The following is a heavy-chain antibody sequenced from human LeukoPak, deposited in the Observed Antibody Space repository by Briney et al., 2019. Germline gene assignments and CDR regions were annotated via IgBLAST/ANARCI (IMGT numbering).Heavy chain of an antibody. Sequence: ASVKVSCKASGYTFTDYYLHWVRQAPGQGLEWMGWINPDSGGTNCAPKFRGRVTMTRDTSISTAYMELSRLISDDTAVYYCTRANVHTAMPYDYWGQGAPVTVSS. J-gene: IGHJ4*02. D-gene: IGHD5-18*01. CDR1: GYTFTDYY. V-gene: IGHV1-2*02. CDR3: TRANVHTAMPYDY. CDR2: INPDSGGT.